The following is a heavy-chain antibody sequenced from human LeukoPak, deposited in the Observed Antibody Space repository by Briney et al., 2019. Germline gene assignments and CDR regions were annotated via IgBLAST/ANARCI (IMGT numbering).Heavy chain of an antibody. J-gene: IGHJ3*02. V-gene: IGHV3-30-3*01. CDR1: GFTFSSYA. Sequence: PGGSLRLSCAASGFTFSSYAMHWVRQAPGKGLEWVAVISYDGSNKYYADSVKGRFTISRDNSKNTLYLQMNSLRAEDTAVYYCARDPNYDFWSGYAAFDIWGQGTMVTVSS. CDR3: ARDPNYDFWSGYAAFDI. CDR2: ISYDGSNK. D-gene: IGHD3-3*01.